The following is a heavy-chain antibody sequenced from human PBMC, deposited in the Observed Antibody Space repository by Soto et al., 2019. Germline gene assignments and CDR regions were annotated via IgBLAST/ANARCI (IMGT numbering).Heavy chain of an antibody. CDR1: GFTFDDYA. V-gene: IGHV3-9*01. CDR3: AKNRGSGSYAANYYYYGMDV. CDR2: INWNSGSI. J-gene: IGHJ6*02. D-gene: IGHD3-10*01. Sequence: PGGSLRLSCGASGFTFDDYAMHWVRQAPGKGLEWVSGINWNSGSIGYADSVKGRFTISRDNAKTSLYLQMNSLRAEDTALYYCAKNRGSGSYAANYYYYGMDVWGQGTTVTVSS.